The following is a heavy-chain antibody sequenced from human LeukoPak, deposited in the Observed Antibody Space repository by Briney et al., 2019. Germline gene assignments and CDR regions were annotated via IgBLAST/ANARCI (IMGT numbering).Heavy chain of an antibody. CDR3: ARDNSIHERGWWFDP. CDR2: INPRGTST. CDR1: GYSFTSHY. V-gene: IGHV1-46*01. Sequence: ASVKVSCKASGYSFTSHYMHWVRQAPGQGLEWMGLINPRGTSTIYAEKFQGRIIMTRDMSTTTNYMELSSLKSDDTAVYYCARDNSIHERGWWFDPWGQGTLVTVSS. J-gene: IGHJ5*02. D-gene: IGHD4-23*01.